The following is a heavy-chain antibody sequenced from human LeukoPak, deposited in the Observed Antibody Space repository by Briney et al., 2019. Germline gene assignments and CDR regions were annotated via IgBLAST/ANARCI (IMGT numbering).Heavy chain of an antibody. CDR1: GFTFSSYA. Sequence: GGSLRLSCAASGFTFSSYAMSWVRQAPGKGLERVSAISGSGGSTYYADSVKGRFTISRDNSKNTLYLQMNSLRAEDTAVYYCARGPRFGIRMIVVVTKGHFDYWGQGTLVTVSS. CDR2: ISGSGGST. J-gene: IGHJ4*02. D-gene: IGHD3-22*01. CDR3: ARGPRFGIRMIVVVTKGHFDY. V-gene: IGHV3-23*01.